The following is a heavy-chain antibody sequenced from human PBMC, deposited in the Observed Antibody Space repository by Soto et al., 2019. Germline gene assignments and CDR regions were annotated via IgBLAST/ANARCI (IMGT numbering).Heavy chain of an antibody. CDR1: GFIFNNYW. Sequence: EVQLVESGGTLVQPGGSLRLSCAASGFIFNNYWMHWVRQAPGKVLVWVSLINIDVNIIHYAASVRGRFTISRDNAKNTVSLQMNSLRVEDTGVYYCVRDDEADPWYLPAFWGQGTLVTVSS. CDR2: INIDVNII. J-gene: IGHJ4*02. V-gene: IGHV3-74*01. D-gene: IGHD6-13*01. CDR3: VRDDEADPWYLPAF.